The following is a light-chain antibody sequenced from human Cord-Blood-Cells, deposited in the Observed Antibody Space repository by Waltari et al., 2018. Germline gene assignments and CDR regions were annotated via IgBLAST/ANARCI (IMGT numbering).Light chain of an antibody. V-gene: IGLV2-11*01. CDR3: CSYAGSYTLV. J-gene: IGLJ2*01. CDR2: DVS. Sequence: QSALTQPRSVSGSPGQSVTISCTGTSSDVGGYNYVSWYQPHTGKAPKLMIYDVSKRPSEVPHRFSGSKSGNTASLTISGLQAEDEADYYCCSYAGSYTLVFGGGTKLTVL. CDR1: SSDVGGYNY.